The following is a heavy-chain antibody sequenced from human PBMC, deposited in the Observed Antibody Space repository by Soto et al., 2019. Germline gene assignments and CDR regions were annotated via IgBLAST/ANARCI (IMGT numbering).Heavy chain of an antibody. J-gene: IGHJ6*02. Sequence: PGGSLRLSCAASGFIFSDYYMTWIRQAPGKGLEWLSCSSNRDRSTYYADSVKDRFVVSKDNAKNLVYLQMNSLRAEDTAVYFCARAWKIEKVGVISMSKGLEGWGQGTTVTVAS. D-gene: IGHD3-3*01. CDR1: GFIFSDYY. CDR2: SSNRDRST. V-gene: IGHV3-11*01. CDR3: ARAWKIEKVGVISMSKGLEG.